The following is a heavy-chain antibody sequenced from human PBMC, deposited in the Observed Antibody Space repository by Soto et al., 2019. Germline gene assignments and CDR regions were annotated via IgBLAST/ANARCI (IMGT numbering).Heavy chain of an antibody. Sequence: LSLTCAVYGGSFSGYYWSWIRQPPGKGLEWIGEINHSGSTNYNPSLKSRVTISVDTSKNQFSLKLSSVTAADTAVYYCARDTVTPPYYYYYYGMDVWGQGTTVTVSS. CDR3: ARDTVTPPYYYYYYGMDV. CDR1: GGSFSGYY. V-gene: IGHV4-34*01. CDR2: INHSGST. J-gene: IGHJ6*02. D-gene: IGHD4-4*01.